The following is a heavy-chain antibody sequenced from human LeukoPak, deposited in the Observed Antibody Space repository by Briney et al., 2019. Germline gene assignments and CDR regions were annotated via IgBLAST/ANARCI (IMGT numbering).Heavy chain of an antibody. J-gene: IGHJ4*02. Sequence: SETLSLTCTVSDGSISSGGYSWSWIRQHPGKGLEWIGYIYYSGSTYYNPSLKSRVTISVDTSKNQFSLKLSSVTAADTAVYYCARYSSGWYTAFDYWGQGTLVTVSS. V-gene: IGHV4-31*03. D-gene: IGHD6-19*01. CDR2: IYYSGST. CDR3: ARYSSGWYTAFDY. CDR1: DGSISSGGYS.